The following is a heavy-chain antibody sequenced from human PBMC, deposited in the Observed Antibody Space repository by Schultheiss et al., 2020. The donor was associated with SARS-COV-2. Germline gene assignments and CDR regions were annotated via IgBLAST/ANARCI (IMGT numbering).Heavy chain of an antibody. J-gene: IGHJ5*02. CDR3: ARVWGLGRRYCSSTSCPQANWFDP. CDR2: INPSGGST. Sequence: ASVKVSCKASGYTFTGYYMHWVRQAPGQGLEWMGIINPSGGSTSYAQKFQGRVTMTRDTSTSTVYMELSSLRSEDTAVYYCARVWGLGRRYCSSTSCPQANWFDPWGQGTLVTVSS. D-gene: IGHD2-2*01. CDR1: GYTFTGYY. V-gene: IGHV1-46*01.